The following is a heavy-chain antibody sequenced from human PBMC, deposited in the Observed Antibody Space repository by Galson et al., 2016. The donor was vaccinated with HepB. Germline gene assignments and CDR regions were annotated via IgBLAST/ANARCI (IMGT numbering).Heavy chain of an antibody. CDR1: GFTFSNYA. J-gene: IGHJ4*02. Sequence: SLRLSCAASGFTFSNYAMSWFRQAPGKGLEWVSGISGTGGTTYYADSVKGRFTISRDNSKNTLYLRMNSLRAEDTAVYYCAKGDDFWSGYYGGLWGQGTLVTVSS. V-gene: IGHV3-23*01. CDR2: ISGTGGTT. D-gene: IGHD3-3*01. CDR3: AKGDDFWSGYYGGL.